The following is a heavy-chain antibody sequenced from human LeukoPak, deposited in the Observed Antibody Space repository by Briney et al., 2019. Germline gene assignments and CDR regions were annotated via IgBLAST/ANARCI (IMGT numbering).Heavy chain of an antibody. D-gene: IGHD1-26*01. J-gene: IGHJ5*02. V-gene: IGHV1-46*02. CDR2: INPSGGST. CDR3: ARRSARQVWAPFDP. CDR1: GYTFNGYY. Sequence: ASVKVSCKASGYTFNGYYIHWVRQAPGQGLEWMGIINPSGGSTSYAQKFQGRVTMTRDMSTSTVYMELSSLRSEDTAVYYCARRSARQVWAPFDPWGQGTLVTVSS.